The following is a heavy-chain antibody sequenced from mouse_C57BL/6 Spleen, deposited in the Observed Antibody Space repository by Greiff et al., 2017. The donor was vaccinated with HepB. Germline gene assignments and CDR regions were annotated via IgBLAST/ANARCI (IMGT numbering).Heavy chain of an antibody. CDR1: GFTFSSYA. CDR2: ISDGGSYT. CDR3: ARDYYGSSMGFAY. V-gene: IGHV5-4*01. D-gene: IGHD1-1*01. Sequence: EVMLVESGGGLVKPGGSLKLSCAASGFTFSSYAMSWVRQTPEKRLEWVATISDGGSYTYYPDNVKGRFTISRDNAKNNLYLQMSHLKSEDTAMYYCARDYYGSSMGFAYWGQGTLVTVSA. J-gene: IGHJ3*01.